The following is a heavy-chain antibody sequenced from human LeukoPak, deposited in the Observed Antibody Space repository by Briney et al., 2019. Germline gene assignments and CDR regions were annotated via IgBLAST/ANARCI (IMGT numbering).Heavy chain of an antibody. V-gene: IGHV3-66*02. D-gene: IGHD1-26*01. CDR3: ATSGATGFLWF. CDR2: IYSGGST. Sequence: PGGSLRLSCAASGFTVSSNYMSWVRQAPGKGLEWVSVIYSGGSTYYAVSVKGRFTISRDNTKNTLYLQMNSLRAEDTAVYYCATSGATGFLWFWGQGTLATVSS. J-gene: IGHJ4*02. CDR1: GFTVSSNY.